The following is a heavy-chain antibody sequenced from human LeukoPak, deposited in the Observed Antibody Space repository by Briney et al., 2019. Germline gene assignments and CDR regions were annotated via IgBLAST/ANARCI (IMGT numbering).Heavy chain of an antibody. CDR1: GFPFTHHG. J-gene: IGHJ4*02. CDR2: ISGYNGDT. D-gene: IGHD6-19*01. V-gene: IGHV1-18*01. Sequence: ASVRVSCKASGFPFTHHGITWVRQAPGQGLEWMGWISGYNGDTTYAQNFQGRVTLTTDTSTSTAYMELRSLRSDDTAVYYCARDPTNTSGRYAYFDYWGQGTLVTVSS. CDR3: ARDPTNTSGRYAYFDY.